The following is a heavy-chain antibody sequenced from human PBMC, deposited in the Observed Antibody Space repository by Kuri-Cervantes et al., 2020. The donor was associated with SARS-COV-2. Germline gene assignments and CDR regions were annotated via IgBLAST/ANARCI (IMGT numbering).Heavy chain of an antibody. CDR1: GFTFSAYT. V-gene: IGHV3-21*01. D-gene: IGHD4-17*01. CDR3: ARSPGDGDYDPFDY. Sequence: GGSLRLSCAASGFTFSAYTLNWVRQAPGKGLEWVSSITRSSVYISYADSLKGRFTISGDNAKNSLYLQMNSLRAEDTAVYYCARSPGDGDYDPFDYWGQGTLVTVSS. J-gene: IGHJ4*02. CDR2: ITRSSVYI.